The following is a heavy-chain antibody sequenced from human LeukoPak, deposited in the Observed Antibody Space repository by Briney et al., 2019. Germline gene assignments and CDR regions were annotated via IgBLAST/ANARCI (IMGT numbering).Heavy chain of an antibody. CDR1: GFTFSDYA. J-gene: IGHJ4*02. D-gene: IGHD2-15*01. Sequence: GGSLRLSCAASGFTFSDYAMTWVRQAPGKGLEWVSIISGDDSDTHHADSVKGRFTISRDNSQNTLYLQMNSLRVGDTGMYYWARGAGPVCGGSYCYSRFFNCGGQGMLVTVSS. V-gene: IGHV3-23*01. CDR3: ARGAGPVCGGSYCYSRFFNC. CDR2: ISGDDSDT.